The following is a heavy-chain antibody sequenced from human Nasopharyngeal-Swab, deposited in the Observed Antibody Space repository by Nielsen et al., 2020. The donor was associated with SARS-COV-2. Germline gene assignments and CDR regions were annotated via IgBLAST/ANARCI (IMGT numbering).Heavy chain of an antibody. V-gene: IGHV4-34*01. D-gene: IGHD3-10*01. CDR2: INHSGST. Sequence: SETLSLTCAVYGGSFSGYYWSWTRQPPGKGLEWIGEINHSGSTNYNPSLKSRVTISVDTSKNQFSLKLSSVTAADTAVYYCARVPRFGDSYYYMDVWGKGTTVTVSS. CDR3: ARVPRFGDSYYYMDV. CDR1: GGSFSGYY. J-gene: IGHJ6*03.